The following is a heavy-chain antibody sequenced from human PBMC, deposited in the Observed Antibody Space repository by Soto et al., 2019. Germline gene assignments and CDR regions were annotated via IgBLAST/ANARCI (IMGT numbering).Heavy chain of an antibody. J-gene: IGHJ4*02. D-gene: IGHD2-21*02. Sequence: QVQLVQSGAEVKKPGSSVKVSCKASGGTFSSYTISWVRQAPGQGLEGMGRIIPILGIANYAQKFQGRVTITADKSTSTAYMELSSLRSEDTAVYYCARDWDCGGDCSPARFDYWGQGTLVTVSS. V-gene: IGHV1-69*08. CDR2: IIPILGIA. CDR3: ARDWDCGGDCSPARFDY. CDR1: GGTFSSYT.